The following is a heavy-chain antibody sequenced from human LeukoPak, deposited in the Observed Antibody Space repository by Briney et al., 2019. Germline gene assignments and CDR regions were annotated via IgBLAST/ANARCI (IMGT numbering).Heavy chain of an antibody. CDR3: ARDHRVAVAGTYYYYYGMDV. CDR2: ISAYKGNR. D-gene: IGHD6-19*01. CDR1: GYTFTSYG. V-gene: IGHV1-18*01. Sequence: ASVKVSCKAAGYTFTSYGNSWVRQAPAQGLEWMGWISAYKGNRNYAQKLQGRVSITTYTATSTAYMEMRSLRSDDTAVYYCARDHRVAVAGTYYYYYGMDVWGQGTTVTVSS. J-gene: IGHJ6*02.